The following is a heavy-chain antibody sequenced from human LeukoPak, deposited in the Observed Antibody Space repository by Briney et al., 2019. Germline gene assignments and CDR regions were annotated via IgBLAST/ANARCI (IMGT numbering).Heavy chain of an antibody. V-gene: IGHV3-21*01. CDR1: GFTFSNYA. CDR3: ARDDIFDY. CDR2: ISTSSSYI. J-gene: IGHJ4*02. Sequence: PGGSLRLSCAASGFTFSNYAMHWVRQAPGKGLEWVSCISTSSSYIYYADSVKGRFTISRDNARNSLYLQMDSLRAEDTAVYYCARDDIFDYWGQGTLVTVSS.